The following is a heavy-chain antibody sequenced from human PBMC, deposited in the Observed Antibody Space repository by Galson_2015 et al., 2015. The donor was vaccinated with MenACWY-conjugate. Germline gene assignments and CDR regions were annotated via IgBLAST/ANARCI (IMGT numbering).Heavy chain of an antibody. D-gene: IGHD5-12*01. Sequence: SLRLSCAASGFIFNTYWMHWVRQAPGKGLVWVSRINPGGSSTTYADSVKDRFTISRDNAKNTLYLQMNSLRVEDTAMYYCFAINSGIDYWGQGTLVTVSS. CDR1: GFIFNTYW. V-gene: IGHV3-74*01. CDR2: INPGGSST. J-gene: IGHJ4*02. CDR3: FAINSGIDY.